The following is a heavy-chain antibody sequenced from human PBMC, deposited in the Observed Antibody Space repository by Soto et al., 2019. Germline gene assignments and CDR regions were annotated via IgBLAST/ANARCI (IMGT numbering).Heavy chain of an antibody. J-gene: IGHJ4*02. D-gene: IGHD3-3*01. V-gene: IGHV3-49*03. Sequence: GGSLRLSCTASGFTFGDYAMSWFRQAPGKGLEWVGFIRSKAYGGTTEYAASVKGRFTISRDDSKSIAYLQMNSLKTEDTAVYYCTRVPNYDFWSGYIGGFDYWGQGTLVTVSS. CDR3: TRVPNYDFWSGYIGGFDY. CDR1: GFTFGDYA. CDR2: IRSKAYGGTT.